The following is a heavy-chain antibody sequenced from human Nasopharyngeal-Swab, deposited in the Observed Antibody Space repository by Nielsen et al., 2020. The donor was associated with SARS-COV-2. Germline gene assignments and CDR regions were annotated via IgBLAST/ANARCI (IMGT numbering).Heavy chain of an antibody. J-gene: IGHJ4*02. CDR2: IYYSGST. Sequence: SETLSLTCTVSGGSISSYYWSWIRQPPGKGLEWIGYIYYSGSTNYNPSLKSRVTISVDTSKNQFSLKLSSVTAADTAVYYCARHGRPYSSSWYSNSGQSIDYWGQGTLVTVSS. D-gene: IGHD6-13*01. V-gene: IGHV4-59*08. CDR3: ARHGRPYSSSWYSNSGQSIDY. CDR1: GGSISSYY.